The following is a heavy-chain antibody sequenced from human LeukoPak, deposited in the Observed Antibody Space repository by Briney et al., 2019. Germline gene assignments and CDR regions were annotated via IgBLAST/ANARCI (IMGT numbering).Heavy chain of an antibody. D-gene: IGHD3-16*01. CDR1: GDSMSSHY. CDR2: IHVSGRS. Sequence: SETLSLTCSVSGDSMSSHYLSWIRHPAGKGLVWVGRIHVSGRSNINPSLKSRLTMSVDTSKNHFSLKLVSVTAADTAVYYCARDWGRVGLRGFDPWGQGTLVTVSS. CDR3: ARDWGRVGLRGFDP. V-gene: IGHV4-4*07. J-gene: IGHJ5*02.